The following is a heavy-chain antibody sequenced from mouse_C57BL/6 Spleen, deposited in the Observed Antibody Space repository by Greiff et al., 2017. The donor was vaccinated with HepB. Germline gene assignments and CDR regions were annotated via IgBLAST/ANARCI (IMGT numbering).Heavy chain of an antibody. V-gene: IGHV1-50*01. CDR2: IDPCDSYT. Sequence: QVQLQQPGAELVKPGASVKLSRKASGYTFTSYWMQWVKQRPGQGLEWVGEIDPCDSYTNYNQKFKGKATLTVDTTSSTAYMQLSILTSEDTAVYYCARCYYNYANYYAIDYWGQGTSVTVSS. CDR1: GYTFTSYW. J-gene: IGHJ4*01. D-gene: IGHD2-4*01. CDR3: ARCYYNYANYYAIDY.